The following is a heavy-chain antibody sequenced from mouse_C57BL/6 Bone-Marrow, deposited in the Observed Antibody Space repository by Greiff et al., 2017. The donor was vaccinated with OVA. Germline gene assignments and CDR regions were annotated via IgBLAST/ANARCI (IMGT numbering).Heavy chain of an antibody. J-gene: IGHJ3*01. CDR3: AGEPVAY. CDR1: GYTFTSYW. Sequence: QVQLQQSGAELVKPGASVKMSCKASGYTFTSYWITWVKQRPGQGLEWIGVIYPGSGSTNYNEKFKSKATLTVDTSSSTAYMQLSSLTSEDSAVYYCAGEPVAYWGQGTLVTVSA. CDR2: IYPGSGST. V-gene: IGHV1-55*01.